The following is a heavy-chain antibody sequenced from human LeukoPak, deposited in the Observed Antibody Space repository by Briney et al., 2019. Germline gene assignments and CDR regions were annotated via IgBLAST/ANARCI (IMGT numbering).Heavy chain of an antibody. J-gene: IGHJ4*02. D-gene: IGHD2-2*01. Sequence: ASVKVSCKASGYTFTSYGISWVRQAPGQGLEWMGWISAYTGNTNYAQKLQGRVTMTTVTSTSTAYMELRSLRSDDTAVYYCARDGVVPAATVPDYWGQGTLVTVSS. CDR1: GYTFTSYG. CDR2: ISAYTGNT. V-gene: IGHV1-18*01. CDR3: ARDGVVPAATVPDY.